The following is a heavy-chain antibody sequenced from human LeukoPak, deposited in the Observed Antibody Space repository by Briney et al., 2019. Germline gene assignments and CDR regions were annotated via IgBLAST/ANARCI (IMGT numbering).Heavy chain of an antibody. CDR2: INTNTGNP. V-gene: IGHV7-4-1*02. D-gene: IGHD4-23*01. CDR3: ARRWNYPYYYMDV. J-gene: IGHJ6*03. CDR1: GYTFTSYG. Sequence: ASVKVSCKASGYTFTSYGISWVRQAPGQGLEWMGWINTNTGNPTYAQGFTGRFVFSLDTSVSTAYLQISSLKAEDTAVYYCARRWNYPYYYMDVWGKGTTVTVSS.